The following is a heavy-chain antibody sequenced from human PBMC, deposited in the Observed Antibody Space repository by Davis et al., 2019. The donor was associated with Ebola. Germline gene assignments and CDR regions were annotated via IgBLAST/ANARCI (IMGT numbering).Heavy chain of an antibody. J-gene: IGHJ6*03. V-gene: IGHV3-30-3*01. CDR2: ISYDGSNK. CDR3: ARRQYGSGSYYMDV. D-gene: IGHD3-10*01. CDR1: GFTFSSYA. Sequence: GESLKISCAASGFTFSSYAMHWVRQAPGKGLEWVAVISYDGSNKYYADSVKGRFTISRDNSKNTLYLQMNSLRAEDTAVYYCARRQYGSGSYYMDVWGKGTTVTVSS.